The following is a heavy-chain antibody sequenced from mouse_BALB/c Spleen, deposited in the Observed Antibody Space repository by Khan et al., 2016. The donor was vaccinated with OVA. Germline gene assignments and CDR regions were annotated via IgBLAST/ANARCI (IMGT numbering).Heavy chain of an antibody. V-gene: IGHV9-3-1*01. D-gene: IGHD2-10*01. CDR2: INTYTGEP. CDR3: ARPPYFSYTLDH. J-gene: IGHJ4*01. CDR1: GYTFTNYG. Sequence: QIQLVQSGPELKKPGETVKISCKASGYTFTNYGMNWVQQSPGKALKWMGWINTYTGEPTYADDFKGRFAFSLETSASTAYLQISNLKNEDTATYFCARPPYFSYTLDHGGQGTSVTVSS.